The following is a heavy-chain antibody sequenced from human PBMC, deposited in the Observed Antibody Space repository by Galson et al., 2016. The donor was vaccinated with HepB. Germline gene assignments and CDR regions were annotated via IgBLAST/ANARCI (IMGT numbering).Heavy chain of an antibody. CDR3: ARDLGYCSGGSCYNWFDP. J-gene: IGHJ5*02. CDR2: INPSGGST. CDR1: TYTFSYHSYG. Sequence: SVKVSCKASTYTFSYHSYGITWVRQAPGQGLEWMGIINPSGGSTSYAQKFQGRVTMTRDTSTSTVYMELSSLRSEDTAVYYCARDLGYCSGGSCYNWFDPWGQGTLVTVSS. V-gene: IGHV1-46*03. D-gene: IGHD2-15*01.